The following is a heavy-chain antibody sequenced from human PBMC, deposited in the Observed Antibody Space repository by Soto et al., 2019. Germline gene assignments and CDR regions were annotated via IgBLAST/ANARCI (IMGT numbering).Heavy chain of an antibody. J-gene: IGHJ5*02. CDR2: IIGSGGST. CDR3: LVKQLVPNWFDP. Sequence: GGSLRLSCAASGFTFSSYAMSWVRQAPGKGLEWVSAIIGSGGSTYYADSVKGRFTISRDNSKNTLYLQMNSLRAEDTAVYYCLVKQLVPNWFDPWGQGTLVTVSS. V-gene: IGHV3-23*01. D-gene: IGHD6-6*01. CDR1: GFTFSSYA.